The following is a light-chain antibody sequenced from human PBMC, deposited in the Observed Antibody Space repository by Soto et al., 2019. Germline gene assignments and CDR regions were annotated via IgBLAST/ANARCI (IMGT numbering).Light chain of an antibody. V-gene: IGLV2-14*01. J-gene: IGLJ2*01. CDR3: SSYTSSSTLGV. CDR2: DVS. CDR1: SSDVGGYNY. Sequence: QSALTQPASVSGSPGQSITISCTGTSSDVGGYNYVSWYQQHPGKAPKLMIYDVSNRPSGVSNRLSGYKSGNTASLTISWLQAEDEADYYCSSYTSSSTLGVFGGGTPLTVL.